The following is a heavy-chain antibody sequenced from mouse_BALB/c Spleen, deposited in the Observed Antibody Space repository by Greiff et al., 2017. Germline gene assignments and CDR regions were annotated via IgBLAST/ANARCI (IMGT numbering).Heavy chain of an antibody. V-gene: IGHV1-69*02. J-gene: IGHJ2*01. D-gene: IGHD1-1*01. Sequence: QVQLQQPGAELVKPGASVKLSCKASGYTFTSYWMHWVKQRPGQGLEWIGEIDPSDSYTNYNQKFKGKATLTVDKSSSTAYMQLSSLTSEDSAVYYCARNYYGSSWYFDYWGQGTTLTVSS. CDR3: ARNYYGSSWYFDY. CDR1: GYTFTSYW. CDR2: IDPSDSYT.